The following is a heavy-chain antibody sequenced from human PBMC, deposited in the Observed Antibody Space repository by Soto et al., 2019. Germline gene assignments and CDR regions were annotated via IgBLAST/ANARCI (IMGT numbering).Heavy chain of an antibody. Sequence: ASVKVSCKASGSTFTNYGISWVRQAPGQGLEWMGWISAYNGDTDYEQKLQGRLTMTTDTSTSTAYMELRGLRSDDAAVYYCARDTDNIIIPGAIGGADFWGQGTLVTVSS. D-gene: IGHD2-2*01. CDR1: GSTFTNYG. CDR3: ARDTDNIIIPGAIGGADF. V-gene: IGHV1-18*01. J-gene: IGHJ4*02. CDR2: ISAYNGDT.